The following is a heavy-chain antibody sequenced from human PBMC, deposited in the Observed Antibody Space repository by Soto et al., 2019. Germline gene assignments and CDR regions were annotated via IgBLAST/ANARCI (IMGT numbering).Heavy chain of an antibody. CDR3: PRDRGGNSGDR. J-gene: IGHJ4*02. D-gene: IGHD2-15*01. V-gene: IGHV1-69*02. CDR2: IIPILGIA. CDR1: GGTFSSYT. Sequence: QVQLVQSGAEVKKPGSSVKVSCKASGGTFSSYTISWVRQAPGQGLEWMGRIIPILGIANYAQKFQGRVTIPADKSTGTAYRELASWSSEETAVYYGPRDRGGNSGDRWGQGTRVTVSS.